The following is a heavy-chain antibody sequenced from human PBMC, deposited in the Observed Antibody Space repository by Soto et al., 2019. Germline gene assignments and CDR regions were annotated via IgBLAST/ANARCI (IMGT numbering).Heavy chain of an antibody. CDR1: GFTVSTNY. CDR2: IYSGGST. D-gene: IGHD3-22*01. J-gene: IGHJ4*02. V-gene: IGHV3-53*02. CDR3: ARRSSGYTYYFDY. Sequence: EVQLVETGGGLIQPGGSLRFSCAASGFTVSTNYMSWIRQAPGKGLEWVSLIYSGGSTYYADSVKGRFTISSDNSKNTLYLQMNSLRAEDTAVYYCARRSSGYTYYFDYWGQGTLVTVSS.